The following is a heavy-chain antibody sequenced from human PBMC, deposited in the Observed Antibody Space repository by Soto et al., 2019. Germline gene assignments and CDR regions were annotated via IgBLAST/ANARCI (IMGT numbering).Heavy chain of an antibody. CDR3: AKDLWFGELFGGTYYYYGMDV. V-gene: IGHV3-30*18. Sequence: LRLSCAASGFTFSSYGMHWVRQAPGKGLEWVAVISYDGSNKYYADSVKGRFTISRDNSKNTLYLQMNSLRAEDTAVYYCAKDLWFGELFGGTYYYYGMDVWGQGTTVTVSS. J-gene: IGHJ6*02. CDR1: GFTFSSYG. D-gene: IGHD3-10*01. CDR2: ISYDGSNK.